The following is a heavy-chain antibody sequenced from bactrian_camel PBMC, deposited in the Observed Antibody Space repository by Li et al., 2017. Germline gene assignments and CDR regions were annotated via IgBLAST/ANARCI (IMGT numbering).Heavy chain of an antibody. CDR3: AAAQSPSPLITLCPKDFRS. D-gene: IGHD4*01. CDR2: ITSFGRT. J-gene: IGHJ6*01. CDR1: GISLSSAFC. V-gene: IGHV3S53*01. Sequence: HVQLVESGGGSVQAGGSLRLSCTGSGISLSSAFCVGWFRQAPGEKREGVANITSFGRTTYADSVAGRFTISKANAENTLYLQMNTLKPEDTAMYYCAAAQSPSPLITLCPKDFRSWGQGTQVTVS.